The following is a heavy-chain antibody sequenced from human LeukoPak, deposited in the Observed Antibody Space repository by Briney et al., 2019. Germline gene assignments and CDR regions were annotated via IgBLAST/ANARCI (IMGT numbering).Heavy chain of an antibody. CDR3: ARDCSGGSCYSGWGYYYGMDV. J-gene: IGHJ6*02. CDR1: GFTFSSYA. D-gene: IGHD2-15*01. V-gene: IGHV3-30-3*01. CDR2: ISYDGSNK. Sequence: PGRSLRLSCAASGFTFSSYAMHWVRQAPGKGLEWVAVISYDGSNKYYADSVKGRFTISRDNSKNTLYLQMNSLRAEDTAVYYCARDCSGGSCYSGWGYYYGMDVWGHGTTVTVSS.